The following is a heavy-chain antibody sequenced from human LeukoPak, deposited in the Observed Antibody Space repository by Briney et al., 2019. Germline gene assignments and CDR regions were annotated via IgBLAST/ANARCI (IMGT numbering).Heavy chain of an antibody. CDR2: IDTDGSFT. CDR3: IRGTVGAPGNDY. Sequence: GGSLRLSCAASGFTFSSYGMNWVRQAPGKGLVWVSRIDTDGSFTSYADSVRGRFTISRDNAKNTLYLQMSSLRAEDTAVYYCIRGTVGAPGNDYWGQGTLVTVSS. V-gene: IGHV3-74*01. J-gene: IGHJ4*02. CDR1: GFTFSSYG. D-gene: IGHD1-26*01.